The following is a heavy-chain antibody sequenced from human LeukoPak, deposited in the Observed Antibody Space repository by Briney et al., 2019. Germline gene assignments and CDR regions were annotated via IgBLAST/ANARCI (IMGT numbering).Heavy chain of an antibody. V-gene: IGHV1-2*02. Sequence: EASVKVSCKASGYTFTGYYMHWVRQAPGQGLEWMGWINPNSGGTNYAQKFQGRVTMTRDTSISTAYMELSRLRSDDTAVYYCARDSSSSSQPSDFDYWGQGTLVTVSS. CDR2: INPNSGGT. D-gene: IGHD6-13*01. CDR3: ARDSSSSSQPSDFDY. CDR1: GYTFTGYY. J-gene: IGHJ4*02.